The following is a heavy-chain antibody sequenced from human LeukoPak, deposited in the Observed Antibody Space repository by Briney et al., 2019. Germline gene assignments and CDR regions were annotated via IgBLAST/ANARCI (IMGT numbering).Heavy chain of an antibody. CDR2: IRSKAYGGTT. D-gene: IGHD3-16*01. CDR1: GFTFGDYA. V-gene: IGHV3-49*03. Sequence: PGGSLRLSCTASGFTFGDYAVSWFRQAPGKGLEWVGFIRSKAYGGTTEYAASVKGRFTISRDDSKSIAYLQMNSLKTEDTAVYYCNIAVAYTYYFDYWGQGTLVTVSS. CDR3: NIAVAYTYYFDY. J-gene: IGHJ4*02.